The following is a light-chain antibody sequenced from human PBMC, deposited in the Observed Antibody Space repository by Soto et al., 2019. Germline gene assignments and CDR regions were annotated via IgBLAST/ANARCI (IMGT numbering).Light chain of an antibody. CDR1: QSISSW. J-gene: IGKJ1*01. CDR2: DAS. CDR3: QQYNSYPWT. V-gene: IGKV1-5*01. Sequence: DIQMTQSPSTLSSSVGDRVTITCRASQSISSWLAWYQQKPGKAPKLLIYDASSLESGVPSRFSGSGSGTEFTLTLSSLQPDDFATYYCQQYNSYPWTFGQGTKLEIK.